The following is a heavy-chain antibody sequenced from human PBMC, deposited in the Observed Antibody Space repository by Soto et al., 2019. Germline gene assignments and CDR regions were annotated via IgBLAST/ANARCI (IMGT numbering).Heavy chain of an antibody. J-gene: IGHJ4*02. CDR2: IIPIFGTA. V-gene: IGHV1-69*01. D-gene: IGHD3-22*01. CDR3: ASTRVTMIVVVIPFFAY. CDR1: GGTFRSYA. Sequence: QVQLVQSGAEVKKPGSSVKVSCKASGGTFRSYAISWVRQAPGQGLEWMGGIIPIFGTANYAQKFQGRVTITADESTSTAYMELSSLRSEDTAVYYCASTRVTMIVVVIPFFAYWGQGTLVTVSS.